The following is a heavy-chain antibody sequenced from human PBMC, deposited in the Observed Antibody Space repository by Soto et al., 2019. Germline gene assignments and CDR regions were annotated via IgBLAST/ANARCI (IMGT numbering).Heavy chain of an antibody. J-gene: IGHJ3*02. Sequence: QVQLQQWGAGLLKPSETLSLTCAVSSGPFSGYYWSWIRQSPGKGLEWIGEISHSGSTNYNPSLKSRVTISVDTSKNQFSLKLSSVTAADTAVYYCAISYITTDAFDIWGQGTLVTFS. CDR2: ISHSGST. V-gene: IGHV4-34*01. D-gene: IGHD1-1*01. CDR1: SGPFSGYY. CDR3: AISYITTDAFDI.